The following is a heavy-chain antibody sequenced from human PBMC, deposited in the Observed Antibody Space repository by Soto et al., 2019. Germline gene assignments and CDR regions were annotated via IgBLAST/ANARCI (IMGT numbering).Heavy chain of an antibody. CDR2: IIPIFGTA. Sequence: ASVKVSCKASGGTFSSYAISWVRQAPGQGLEWMGGIIPIFGTANYAQKFQGRVTITADESTGTAYMELSSLRSEDTAVYYCARDRIAAADPEVYYYYYGMDVWGQGTAVTVSS. V-gene: IGHV1-69*13. D-gene: IGHD6-13*01. J-gene: IGHJ6*02. CDR3: ARDRIAAADPEVYYYYYGMDV. CDR1: GGTFSSYA.